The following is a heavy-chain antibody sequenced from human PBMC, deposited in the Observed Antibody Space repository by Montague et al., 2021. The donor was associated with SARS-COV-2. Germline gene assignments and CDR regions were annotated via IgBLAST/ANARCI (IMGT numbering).Heavy chain of an antibody. J-gene: IGHJ6*02. CDR1: GFTFSSFS. V-gene: IGHV3-21*01. D-gene: IGHD3-10*01. Sequence: SLRLFCAASGFTFSSFSMNWVRQAPGKRLEWVASISSESTYILYAESVRGRFTVSRDNAQNLLFLQMNSLRAEDTALYYCARFGTSKFYSSGVDVWGQGTTVTVSS. CDR3: ARFGTSKFYSSGVDV. CDR2: ISSESTYI.